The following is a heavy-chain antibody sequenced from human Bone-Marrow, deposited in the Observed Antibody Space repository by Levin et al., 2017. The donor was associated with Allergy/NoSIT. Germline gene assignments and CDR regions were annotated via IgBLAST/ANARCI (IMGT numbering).Heavy chain of an antibody. D-gene: IGHD3-10*01. Sequence: ESLKISCAVYGGSFSGYYWSWIRQPPGKGLEWIGEINHSGSTNYNPSLKSRVTISVDTSKNQFSLKLSSVTAADTAVYYCASSLILWFGELSRWGQGTLVTVSS. V-gene: IGHV4-34*01. J-gene: IGHJ4*02. CDR3: ASSLILWFGELSR. CDR2: INHSGST. CDR1: GGSFSGYY.